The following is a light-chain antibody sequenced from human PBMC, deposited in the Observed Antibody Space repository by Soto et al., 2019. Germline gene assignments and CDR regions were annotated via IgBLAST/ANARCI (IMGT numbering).Light chain of an antibody. CDR1: HYISMW. V-gene: IGKV1-5*01. CDR2: DAS. Sequence: DIQMTQSPSTLSASVGDRVSFTCRAGHYISMWLAWYQHRPGKAPSLLITDASKLESGVPPRFNGSRSETEFTLTIRNLQPDDFATYYCQQYNSFPWTFGLGTKV. J-gene: IGKJ1*01. CDR3: QQYNSFPWT.